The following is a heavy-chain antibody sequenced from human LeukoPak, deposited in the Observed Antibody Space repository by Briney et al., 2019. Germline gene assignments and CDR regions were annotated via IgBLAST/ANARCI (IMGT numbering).Heavy chain of an antibody. CDR2: IKQDGSEK. D-gene: IGHD3-3*01. CDR1: GFTLSSYW. CDR3: ARDSQPNYDFWSGHWFDP. Sequence: GGSLRLSCAASGFTLSSYWMSWVRQAPGNGLVWVANIKQDGSEKYYVDSVKGRFTISRDNAKNSLYLQINRLRADDTAVYYCARDSQPNYDFWSGHWFDPWGQGTLVTVSS. V-gene: IGHV3-7*01. J-gene: IGHJ5*02.